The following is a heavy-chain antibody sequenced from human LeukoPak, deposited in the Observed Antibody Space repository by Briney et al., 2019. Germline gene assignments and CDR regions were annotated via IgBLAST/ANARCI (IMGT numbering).Heavy chain of an antibody. D-gene: IGHD3-22*01. CDR1: GFSFSSYA. Sequence: GGSLRLSCVASGFSFSSYAMNWVRQAPGKGLEWVSAISGSGGSTYYADSVKGRLTISRDNSKNTLYLQMNSLRAEDTAVYYCAKKLVPYYYDSSGYSWGQGTLVTVSS. CDR3: AKKLVPYYYDSSGYS. CDR2: ISGSGGST. J-gene: IGHJ5*02. V-gene: IGHV3-23*01.